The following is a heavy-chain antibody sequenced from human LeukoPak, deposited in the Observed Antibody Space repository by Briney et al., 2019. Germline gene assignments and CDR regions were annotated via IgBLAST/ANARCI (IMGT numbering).Heavy chain of an antibody. Sequence: SETLSLTCTVSGGSISSSSYYWGWIRQPPGKGLERIGSIYYSGSTYYNPSLKSRVTISVDTYKNQFSLKLSSVTAADTAVYYCARFSPARAFDYWGQGTLVTVSS. CDR3: ARFSPARAFDY. CDR1: GGSISSSSYY. J-gene: IGHJ4*02. V-gene: IGHV4-39*01. CDR2: IYYSGST. D-gene: IGHD2/OR15-2a*01.